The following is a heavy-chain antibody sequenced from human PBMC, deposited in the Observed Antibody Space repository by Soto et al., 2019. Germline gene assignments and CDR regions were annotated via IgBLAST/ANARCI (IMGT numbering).Heavy chain of an antibody. CDR2: INPNSGGT. CDR3: ERDTAGRSSGKGAFDI. D-gene: IGHD3-10*01. V-gene: IGHV1-2*04. CDR1: GYTFTGYY. Sequence: ASVKVSCKASGYTFTGYYMPGVRQAPGQGLEWMGWINPNSGGTNYAQKFQGWVTMTRDTSISTAYMELSRLRCDDTAVYYCERDTAGRSSGKGAFDIWGQGTMVTGSS. J-gene: IGHJ3*02.